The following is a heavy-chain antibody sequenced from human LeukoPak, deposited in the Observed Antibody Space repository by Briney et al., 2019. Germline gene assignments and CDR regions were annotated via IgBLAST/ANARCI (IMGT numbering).Heavy chain of an antibody. J-gene: IGHJ4*02. Sequence: SETLSLTCAVYGGSFSGYYWSWIRQPPGKGLEWIGEINHSGSTNYNPSLKSRVTISVDTSKYQFSLKLSSVTAADTAVYYCARGTNYYDSSGGDYWGQGTLVTVSS. D-gene: IGHD3-22*01. V-gene: IGHV4-34*01. CDR1: GGSFSGYY. CDR3: ARGTNYYDSSGGDY. CDR2: INHSGST.